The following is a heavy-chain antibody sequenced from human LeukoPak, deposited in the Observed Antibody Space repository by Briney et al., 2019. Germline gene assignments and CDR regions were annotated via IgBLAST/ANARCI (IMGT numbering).Heavy chain of an antibody. J-gene: IGHJ4*02. V-gene: IGHV3-33*01. CDR1: GFTFRSYG. D-gene: IGHD6-6*01. CDR2: IWYDGSNK. Sequence: PGRSLRLSCAASGFTFRSYGMHWVRQAPGKGLEWVAVIWYDGSNKNYVDSVKGRFTISRDNPKNTLFLQMNSLRAEDTAVYYCARDSGLNVAARRRPLDYWGQGTLVTVSS. CDR3: ARDSGLNVAARRRPLDY.